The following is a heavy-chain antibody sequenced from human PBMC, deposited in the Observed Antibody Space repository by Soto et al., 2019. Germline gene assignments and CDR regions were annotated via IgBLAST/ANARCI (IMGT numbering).Heavy chain of an antibody. Sequence: QVTLKESGPVLVKPTETLTLTCTVSGFSLSNARMGVSWIRQPQGKALEWRAHIFSNDQKSYSTSLKSRLTIPKDTYNSHVVLTMTNIDPVDTATYYCARHGRGVGARPLDYWGQGTLVTVSS. J-gene: IGHJ4*02. CDR2: IFSNDQK. D-gene: IGHD1-26*01. CDR1: GFSLSNARMG. CDR3: ARHGRGVGARPLDY. V-gene: IGHV2-26*01.